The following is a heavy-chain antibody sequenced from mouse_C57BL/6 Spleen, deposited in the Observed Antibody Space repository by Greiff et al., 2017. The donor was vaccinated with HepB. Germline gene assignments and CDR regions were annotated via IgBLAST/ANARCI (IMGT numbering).Heavy chain of an antibody. CDR3: ASYSNYEYFDV. J-gene: IGHJ1*03. V-gene: IGHV2-2*01. D-gene: IGHD2-5*01. CDR1: GFSLTSYG. CDR2: IWSGGST. Sequence: VQLVESGPGLVQPSQSLSITCTVSGFSLTSYGVHWVRQSPGKGLEWLGVIWSGGSTDYNAAFISRLSISKDNSKSQVFFKMNSLQADDTAIYYCASYSNYEYFDVWGTGTTVTVSS.